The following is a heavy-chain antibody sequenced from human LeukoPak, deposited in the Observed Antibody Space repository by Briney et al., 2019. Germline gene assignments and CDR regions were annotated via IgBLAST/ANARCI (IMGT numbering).Heavy chain of an antibody. CDR2: MNPNSGNT. CDR3: ARGVVDTASPSGGDAFDI. Sequence: ASVKVSCKASGYTFTSYDINWVRQATGQGLEWMGWMNPNSGNTGYAQKFQGGVTITRNTSISTAYMELSSLRSEDTAVYYCARGVVDTASPSGGDAFDIWGQGTMVTVSS. V-gene: IGHV1-8*03. J-gene: IGHJ3*02. D-gene: IGHD5-18*01. CDR1: GYTFTSYD.